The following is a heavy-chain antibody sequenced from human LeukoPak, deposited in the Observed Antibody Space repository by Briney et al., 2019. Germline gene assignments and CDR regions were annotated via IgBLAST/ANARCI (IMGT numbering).Heavy chain of an antibody. D-gene: IGHD2-2*01. J-gene: IGHJ4*02. CDR1: GFTFSNYY. CDR3: ARDVREYCSTSSCPPYYSDY. CDR2: IRQDGSDK. V-gene: IGHV3-7*01. Sequence: GGSLRLSCAASGFTFSNYYMSWVRQAPGKGLEWVANIRQDGSDKYYVDSVKGRLTISRDNARNSLYLQMNSLRVEDTAVYYCARDVREYCSTSSCPPYYSDYWGQGTLVTVSS.